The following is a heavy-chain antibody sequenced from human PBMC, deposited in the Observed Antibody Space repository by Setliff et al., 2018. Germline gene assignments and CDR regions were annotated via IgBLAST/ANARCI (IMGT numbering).Heavy chain of an antibody. V-gene: IGHV1-18*01. Sequence: ASVKVSCKASGYTFINLGISWVRQAPGQGLEWVGWISPYTGNTNYAQKFQGRVTMTTDTSTSTAYMELRSLRSDDTAVYYCSRLVRYCTTTTCQSVPGAEVWGQGTLVTVSS. D-gene: IGHD2-8*01. CDR1: GYTFINLG. J-gene: IGHJ4*02. CDR3: SRLVRYCTTTTCQSVPGAEV. CDR2: ISPYTGNT.